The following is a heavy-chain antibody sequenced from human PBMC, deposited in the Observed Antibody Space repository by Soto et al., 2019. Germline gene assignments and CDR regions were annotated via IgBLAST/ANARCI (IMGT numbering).Heavy chain of an antibody. V-gene: IGHV1-18*01. J-gene: IGHJ3*02. CDR3: AREGYDDSSDYYFDDAFDI. Sequence: ASVKVSCKASGYTFTSYGISWVRQAPGQGLEWMGWISAYNGNTNYAQKLQGRVTMTTDTSTSTAYMELRSLRSDDTTVYYCAREGYDDSSDYYFDDAFDIWGQGTKVTV. CDR1: GYTFTSYG. CDR2: ISAYNGNT. D-gene: IGHD3-22*01.